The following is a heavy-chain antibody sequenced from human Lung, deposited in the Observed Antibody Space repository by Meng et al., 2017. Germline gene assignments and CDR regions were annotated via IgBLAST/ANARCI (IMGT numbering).Heavy chain of an antibody. Sequence: QLQLQESVPGLVKPSETLSLSCTVSGGSISSSSYYWGWTRQPPGKGLEWIGSIDNTGSTHYNPSLKSRVSMSVDTSKNQFSLRLNSVTAADTAVYYCVRLDWELLNWFDPWGQGTLVTVSS. CDR1: GGSISSSSYY. V-gene: IGHV4-39*01. CDR2: IDNTGST. D-gene: IGHD1-26*01. J-gene: IGHJ5*02. CDR3: VRLDWELLNWFDP.